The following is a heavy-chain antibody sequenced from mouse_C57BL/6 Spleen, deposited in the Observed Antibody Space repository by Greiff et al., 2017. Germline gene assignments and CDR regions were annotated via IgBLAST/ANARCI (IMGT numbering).Heavy chain of an antibody. CDR1: GYTFTSYW. J-gene: IGHJ4*01. D-gene: IGHD1-1*01. V-gene: IGHV1-64*01. CDR3: ASPQLITTVVATDYAMDY. CDR2: IHPNSGST. Sequence: QVQLQQPGAELVKPGASVKLSCKASGYTFTSYWMHWVKQRPGQGLEWIGMIHPNSGSTNYNEKFKSKATLTVDKSSSTAYMQLSSLTSEDSAVYYCASPQLITTVVATDYAMDYWGQGTSVTVSS.